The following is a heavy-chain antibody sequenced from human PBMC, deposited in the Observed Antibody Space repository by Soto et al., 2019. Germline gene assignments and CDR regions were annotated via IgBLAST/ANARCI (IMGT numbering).Heavy chain of an antibody. D-gene: IGHD3-3*01. CDR1: GGSISSYY. CDR2: IYTSGST. J-gene: IGHJ4*02. V-gene: IGHV4-4*07. Sequence: QVQLQESGPGLVKPSETLSLTCTVSGGSISSYYWSWIRQPAGKGLEWIGRIYTSGSTNYNPSLKRRVTMSVDTSKNQFSLKLSSVTAADTAVYYCARAITIFGVVTYSFDYWGQGTLVTVSS. CDR3: ARAITIFGVVTYSFDY.